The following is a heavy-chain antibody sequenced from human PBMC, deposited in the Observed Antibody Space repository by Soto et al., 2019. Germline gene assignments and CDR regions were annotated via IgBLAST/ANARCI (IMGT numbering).Heavy chain of an antibody. CDR2: ISGSGVNT. CDR3: ANPVAAAGTNY. CDR1: GFTFSSYT. V-gene: IGHV3-23*01. J-gene: IGHJ4*02. D-gene: IGHD6-13*01. Sequence: PGGSLRLSCAASGFTFSSYTMSWVRQAPGKGLVWVSAISGSGVNTYYADSVKGRFTISRDNSKNTLYLQMNSLRAEDTAVYYCANPVAAAGTNYWGQGTLVTVSS.